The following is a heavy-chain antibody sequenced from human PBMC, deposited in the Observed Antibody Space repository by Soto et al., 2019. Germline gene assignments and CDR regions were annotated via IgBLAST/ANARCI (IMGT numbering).Heavy chain of an antibody. J-gene: IGHJ3*02. CDR2: IYYSGST. D-gene: IGHD3-16*02. CDR1: GGSISSSSYY. Sequence: SETLSLTCTVSGGSISSSSYYWGWIRQPPGKGLEWIGSIYYSGSTYYKPSLKSRVTISVGTSKNQFSLKLSSVTAADTAVYYCAKTYYDYVWGTYRPDAFDIWGQGTMVTVSS. V-gene: IGHV4-39*01. CDR3: AKTYYDYVWGTYRPDAFDI.